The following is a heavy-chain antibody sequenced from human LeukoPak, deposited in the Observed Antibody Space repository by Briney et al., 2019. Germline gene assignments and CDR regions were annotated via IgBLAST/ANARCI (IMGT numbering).Heavy chain of an antibody. CDR2: IIPIFGTA. J-gene: IGHJ4*02. CDR3: ARGSLSGDYGDY. Sequence: ASVKVSCKASVGTFSSYAMSWVRQAPGQGLEWMGGIIPIFGTANYAQKFQGRVTITADESTSTAYMELSSLRSEDTAVYYCARGSLSGDYGDYWGQGTLVTVSS. V-gene: IGHV1-69*13. D-gene: IGHD4-17*01. CDR1: VGTFSSYA.